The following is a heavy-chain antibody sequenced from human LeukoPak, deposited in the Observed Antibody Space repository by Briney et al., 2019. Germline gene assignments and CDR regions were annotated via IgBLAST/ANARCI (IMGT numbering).Heavy chain of an antibody. D-gene: IGHD6-19*01. CDR2: MSPNSGNT. Sequence: ASVKVSCKASGYTFTSYDINWVRQATGQGLEWMGWMSPNSGNTGYAQKFQGRVTMTRDTSMGTAYMELSSLRSEDTAVYYCARNPYGSGLFDPWGQGTLVTVSS. CDR3: ARNPYGSGLFDP. V-gene: IGHV1-8*01. CDR1: GYTFTSYD. J-gene: IGHJ5*02.